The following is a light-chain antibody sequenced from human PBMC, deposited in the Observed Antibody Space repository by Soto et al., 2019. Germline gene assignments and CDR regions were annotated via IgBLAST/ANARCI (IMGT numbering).Light chain of an antibody. CDR2: LGS. Sequence: DIVMTQSPLSLPVTPGEPASISCRSSQSLLHSNGYNYLDWYLQKPGQSPQLLIYLGSNRASGVPDRLSGSGSGTDFTLKISRVEAEDVGVYSCVQALQTPLTFGAGTKVDIK. CDR3: VQALQTPLT. CDR1: QSLLHSNGYNY. V-gene: IGKV2-28*01. J-gene: IGKJ3*01.